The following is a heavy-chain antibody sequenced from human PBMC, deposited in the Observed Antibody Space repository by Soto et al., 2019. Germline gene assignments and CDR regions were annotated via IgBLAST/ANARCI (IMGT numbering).Heavy chain of an antibody. Sequence: GGSLRLSCAASGFTFRGYDMHWVRQATGEGLERVSAIGTAGDTHYSGSVKGRFTISRENAWNSLFLQMNSLRAGDTAVYYCARGGTKVRGLDGMDVWGQGTTVTVSS. V-gene: IGHV3-13*04. CDR1: GFTFRGYD. J-gene: IGHJ6*02. CDR2: IGTAGDT. CDR3: ARGGTKVRGLDGMDV. D-gene: IGHD3-10*01.